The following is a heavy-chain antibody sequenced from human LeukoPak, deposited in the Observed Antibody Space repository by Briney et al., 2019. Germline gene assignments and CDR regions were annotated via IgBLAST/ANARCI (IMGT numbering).Heavy chain of an antibody. V-gene: IGHV4-30-2*01. Sequence: SETLSLTCAVSGGSISSGGYSWSWIRQPPGKGLEWIGYIYHSGSTYYNPSLKSRVTISVDRSKNQFSLKLSSVTAADTAVYYCARVYFQGFGESNWFDPWGQGTLVTVSS. CDR1: GGSISSGGYS. CDR2: IYHSGST. J-gene: IGHJ5*02. D-gene: IGHD3-10*01. CDR3: ARVYFQGFGESNWFDP.